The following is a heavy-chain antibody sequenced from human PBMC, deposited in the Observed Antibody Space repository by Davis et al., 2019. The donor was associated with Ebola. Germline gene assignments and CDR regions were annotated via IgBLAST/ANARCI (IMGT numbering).Heavy chain of an antibody. CDR1: GFTFRNYA. Sequence: PGGSLRLSCAASGFTFRNYAIHWLRQAPGKGLEWVAFISYHGNVKYFRDSVKGRFSISRDNSKNFVSLEMNSLGDEDTALYYCARDRVRFLEWSDFSGMDVWGQGTMVTVSS. J-gene: IGHJ6*02. CDR3: ARDRVRFLEWSDFSGMDV. D-gene: IGHD3-3*01. V-gene: IGHV3-30*03. CDR2: ISYHGNVK.